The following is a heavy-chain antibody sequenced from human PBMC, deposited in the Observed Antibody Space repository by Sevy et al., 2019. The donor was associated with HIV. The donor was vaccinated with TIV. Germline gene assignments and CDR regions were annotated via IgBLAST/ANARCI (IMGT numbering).Heavy chain of an antibody. J-gene: IGHJ4*02. Sequence: GGSLRLSCAASGFTFSSYSMNWVRQAPGKGLEWVSSISGSSNYIYYAESLKGRFIISRDNAKNTLYLQMNSLRADDTAVYYCATSPPDGSYDYFDIWGQGTLVTVSS. CDR3: ATSPPDGSYDYFDI. V-gene: IGHV3-21*06. D-gene: IGHD1-26*01. CDR1: GFTFSSYS. CDR2: ISGSSNYI.